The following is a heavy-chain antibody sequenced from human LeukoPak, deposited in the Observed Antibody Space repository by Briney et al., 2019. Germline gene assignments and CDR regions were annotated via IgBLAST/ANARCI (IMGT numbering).Heavy chain of an antibody. V-gene: IGHV4-4*07. CDR1: GGSISSYY. D-gene: IGHD3-22*01. J-gene: IGHJ4*02. CDR2: IYTSGST. CDR3: ARDLTDYYELDY. Sequence: SETLSLTCTVSGGSISSYYWSWIRQPAGKGLEWIGRIYTSGSTNYNPTLKSRVSMSVDTSKNQFSLKLSSVTAADTAVYYCARDLTDYYELDYWGQGTLVTVSS.